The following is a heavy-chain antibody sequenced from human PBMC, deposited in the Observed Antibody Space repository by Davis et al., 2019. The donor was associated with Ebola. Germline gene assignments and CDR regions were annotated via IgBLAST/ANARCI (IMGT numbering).Heavy chain of an antibody. CDR3: ARAQFPTTSDH. D-gene: IGHD1-1*01. V-gene: IGHV1-18*04. CDR1: GYTFTNYG. CDR2: INPHNGNT. J-gene: IGHJ4*02. Sequence: ASVKVSCKTSGYTFTNYGITWVRQAPGQGLEWMGWINPHNGNTNYAQNVQGRVTMTTDTSTSTAYMEVGSLRSDDTAVHYCARAQFPTTSDHWGQGTLVTVSS.